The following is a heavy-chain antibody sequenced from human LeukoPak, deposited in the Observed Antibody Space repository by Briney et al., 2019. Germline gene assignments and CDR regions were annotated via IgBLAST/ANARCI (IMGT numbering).Heavy chain of an antibody. J-gene: IGHJ4*02. Sequence: SETLSLTCTVSGGSISSHYWSWIRQPPGKGLEWIGCISYSGSTNYNPSLKSRVTISVDTSKNQFSLKLSSVTAADTAVYYCAREEYSSSHFDYWGQGTLVTVSS. CDR2: ISYSGST. D-gene: IGHD6-6*01. V-gene: IGHV4-59*11. CDR3: AREEYSSSHFDY. CDR1: GGSISSHY.